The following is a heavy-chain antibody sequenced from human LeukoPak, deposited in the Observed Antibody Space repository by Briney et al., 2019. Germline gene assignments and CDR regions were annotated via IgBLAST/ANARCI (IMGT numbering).Heavy chain of an antibody. CDR1: GFTFDDYA. V-gene: IGHV3-9*01. CDR3: AKGPKNYDILTGANWFDP. D-gene: IGHD3-9*01. CDR2: ISWDSGSI. Sequence: PGGSLRLSCAASGFTFDDYAMHWVRQAPGKGLEWVSGISWDSGSIGYADSVKGRFTISRDNAKNSLYLQMNSLRAEDTALYYCAKGPKNYDILTGANWFDPWGQGTLVTVSS. J-gene: IGHJ5*02.